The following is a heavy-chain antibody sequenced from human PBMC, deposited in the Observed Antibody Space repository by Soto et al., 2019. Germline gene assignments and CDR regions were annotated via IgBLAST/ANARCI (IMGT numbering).Heavy chain of an antibody. J-gene: IGHJ6*02. CDR3: AKDEGIDSGSYANGMDV. D-gene: IGHD1-26*01. CDR1: GFTFSSYG. V-gene: IGHV3-30*18. CDR2: ISYDGSNK. Sequence: QVQLVESGGGVVQPGRSLRLSCAASGFTFSSYGMHWVRQAPGKGLEWVAVISYDGSNKYYADSVKGRFTISRDNSKNTLYLQMNSLRAEDTDVYYCAKDEGIDSGSYANGMDVWGQGTTVTVSS.